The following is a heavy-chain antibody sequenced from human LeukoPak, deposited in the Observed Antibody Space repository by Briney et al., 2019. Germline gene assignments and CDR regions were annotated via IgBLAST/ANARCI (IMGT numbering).Heavy chain of an antibody. Sequence: SETLSLTCTVSGGSISSYYWSWIRQPPGKGLEWIGYIYYSGSTNYNPSLKSRVTISVDTSKNQFSLKLSSVTAADTAVYYCAGGPDYGSGSGGFDYWGQGTLVTVSS. V-gene: IGHV4-59*01. CDR1: GGSISSYY. D-gene: IGHD3-10*01. J-gene: IGHJ4*02. CDR2: IYYSGST. CDR3: AGGPDYGSGSGGFDY.